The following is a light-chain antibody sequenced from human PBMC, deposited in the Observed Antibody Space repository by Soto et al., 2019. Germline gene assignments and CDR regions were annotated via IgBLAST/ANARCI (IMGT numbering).Light chain of an antibody. CDR1: SSNIGIKI. Sequence: QSVLTKPPSASGTPGQRVTISCSGSSSNIGIKIVSWYQQLPGTAPKLLIYSDDQRPSGVPDRFSGSKSGTSASLAISGLQSEDEADYYCAAWDDSLTGPVFGGGTKLTVL. CDR2: SDD. J-gene: IGLJ2*01. V-gene: IGLV1-44*01. CDR3: AAWDDSLTGPV.